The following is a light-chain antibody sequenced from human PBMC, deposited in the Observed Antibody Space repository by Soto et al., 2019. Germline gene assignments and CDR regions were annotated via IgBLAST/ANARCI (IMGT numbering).Light chain of an antibody. CDR1: QSVSRY. CDR2: GAS. V-gene: IGKV3-20*01. CDR3: QQYGSSPRT. Sequence: EIVLTQSPGTLSLSPGERATLSCRASQSVSRYLAWYQQKPGQAPRLLIYGASSSATGIPDRFSGSGSGTDFTLTISRLEPEDFAVYYCQQYGSSPRTFGQGTKVEI. J-gene: IGKJ1*01.